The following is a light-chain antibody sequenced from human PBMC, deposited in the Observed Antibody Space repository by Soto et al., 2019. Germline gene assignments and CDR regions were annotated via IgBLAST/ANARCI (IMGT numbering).Light chain of an antibody. CDR3: CSYAGSSTSLV. CDR2: EVS. CDR1: SSDVWSYNL. V-gene: IGLV2-23*02. J-gene: IGLJ1*01. Sequence: QSVLTQPASVSRAPGQSITISCTGNSSDVWSYNLVSWYQQHPGKAPKLMIYEVSKRPSGVSNRFSGSKSGNTASLTISGLQAEDEADYYCCSYAGSSTSLVFGTGTKVTGL.